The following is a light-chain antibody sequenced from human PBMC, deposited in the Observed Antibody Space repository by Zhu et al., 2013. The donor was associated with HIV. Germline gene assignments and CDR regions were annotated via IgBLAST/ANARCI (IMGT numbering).Light chain of an antibody. CDR1: QSVGTY. J-gene: IGKJ3*01. CDR2: DAS. Sequence: EIVLTQSPATLSLSPGERATLSCRASQSVGTYLAWYQQKPGQTPRLLIYDASNRATGIPARFSGSGSGTDFTLTISSLEPEDFAVYYCQQRLTFGPGTTVNI. CDR3: QQRLT. V-gene: IGKV3-11*01.